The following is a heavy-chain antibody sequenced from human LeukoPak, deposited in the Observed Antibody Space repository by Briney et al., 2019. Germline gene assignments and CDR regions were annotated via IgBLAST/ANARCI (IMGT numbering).Heavy chain of an antibody. Sequence: GGSLRLSCAASGFTFSSYAMHWVRQAPGKGLEWVAVISYDGSNKYYADSVKGRFTISRDNSKNTLYLQMNSLRAEDTAVYCCARDGAYYYGSGSYYTDYYYYGMDVWGQGTTVTVSS. J-gene: IGHJ6*02. CDR3: ARDGAYYYGSGSYYTDYYYYGMDV. V-gene: IGHV3-30*04. CDR2: ISYDGSNK. D-gene: IGHD3-10*01. CDR1: GFTFSSYA.